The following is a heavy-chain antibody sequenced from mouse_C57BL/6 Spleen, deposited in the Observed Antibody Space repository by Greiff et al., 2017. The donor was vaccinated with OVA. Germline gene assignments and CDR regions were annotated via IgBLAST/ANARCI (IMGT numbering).Heavy chain of an antibody. CDR2: INYDGSST. CDR3: ARSYLHYYAMDY. J-gene: IGHJ4*01. CDR1: GFTFSDYY. V-gene: IGHV5-16*01. Sequence: EVHLVESEGGLVQPGSSMKLSCTASGFTFSDYYMAWVRQVPEKGLEWVANINYDGSSTYYLDSLKSRFIISRDNAKNILYLQMSSLKSEDTATYYCARSYLHYYAMDYWGQGTSVTVSS. D-gene: IGHD6-5*01.